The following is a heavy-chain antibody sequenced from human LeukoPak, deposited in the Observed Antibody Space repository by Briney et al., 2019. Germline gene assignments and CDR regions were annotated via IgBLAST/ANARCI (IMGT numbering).Heavy chain of an antibody. CDR1: GGSFSGYY. J-gene: IGHJ5*02. CDR2: INHSGST. Sequence: SETLSLTCAVYGGSFSGYYWSWIRQPPGKGLEWIGEINHSGSTNYNPSLKSRVTISVDKSKNQFSLKLSSVTAADTAVYYCARRGRYCSGGSCYGVGWFDPWGQGTLVTVSS. D-gene: IGHD2-15*01. CDR3: ARRGRYCSGGSCYGVGWFDP. V-gene: IGHV4-34*01.